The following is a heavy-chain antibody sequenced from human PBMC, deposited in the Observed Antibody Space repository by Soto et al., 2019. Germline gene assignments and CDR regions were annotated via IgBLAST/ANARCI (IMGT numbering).Heavy chain of an antibody. V-gene: IGHV3-48*02. CDR1: GFTFSSYS. CDR3: ARNLYYLDY. CDR2: ISSTGNTI. Sequence: GGSLRLSCAASGFTFSSYSMNWVRQAPGKGLEWVSYISSTGNTIYNADSVKGRFTISRDNAENSLYLQMNSLRDDDTAVYYCARNLYYLDYWGQGTLVTVSS. D-gene: IGHD2-15*01. J-gene: IGHJ4*02.